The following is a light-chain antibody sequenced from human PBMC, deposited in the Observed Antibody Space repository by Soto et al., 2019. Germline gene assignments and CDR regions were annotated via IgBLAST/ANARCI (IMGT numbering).Light chain of an antibody. CDR2: EVS. CDR1: QSLLLSNGKTY. J-gene: IGKJ4*01. V-gene: IGKV2D-29*01. CDR3: MQSLQFPLT. Sequence: DIVMPQTPLSLSVTPGQPASISCKSSQSLLLSNGKTYLFWFLQRPGHPPQLLIYEVSNRFSGVPDRFSGSGSGTDFTLKISRVEAEDVGVYYCMQSLQFPLTFGGGTKVEIK.